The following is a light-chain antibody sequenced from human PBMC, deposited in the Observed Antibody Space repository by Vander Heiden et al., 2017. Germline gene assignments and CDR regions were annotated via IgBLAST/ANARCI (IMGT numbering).Light chain of an antibody. V-gene: IGKV3-15*01. CDR1: QSGSSN. Sequence: EIVMTQSPATLSVSPGGRATLSCRASQSGSSNLAWYQQRPGQAPRYLIYSASTRATGIPARFSGSGSGTEFTLTISSLQSEDFAVYYCQQYHNWPRTFGQGTKVEIK. J-gene: IGKJ1*01. CDR2: SAS. CDR3: QQYHNWPRT.